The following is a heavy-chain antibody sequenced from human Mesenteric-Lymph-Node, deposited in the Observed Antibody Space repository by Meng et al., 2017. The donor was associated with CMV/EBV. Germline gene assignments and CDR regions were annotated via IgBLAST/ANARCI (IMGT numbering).Heavy chain of an antibody. CDR3: AKLEGYDTGVFDI. Sequence: SLKISCAAAGFTFGDYAMHWVRQAPGKGLEWVSGINWNSGSIDYADSVKGRFTISRDNAKNSLYLQMNSLRPEDMALYYCAKLEGYDTGVFDIWGQGTMVTVSS. V-gene: IGHV3-9*03. J-gene: IGHJ3*02. D-gene: IGHD3-22*01. CDR1: GFTFGDYA. CDR2: INWNSGSI.